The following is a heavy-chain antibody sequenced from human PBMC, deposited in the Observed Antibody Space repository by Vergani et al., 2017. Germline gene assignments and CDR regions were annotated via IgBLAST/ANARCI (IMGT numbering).Heavy chain of an antibody. D-gene: IGHD4-17*01. Sequence: VQLLESGGGLVQPGGSLRLSCAASGFTFSSYAMSWVRQAPGKGLEWVAVISYDGSNKYYADSVKGRFTISRDNSKNTLYLQMNSLRAEDTAVYYCAKDPTNYGDYDYYYMDVWGKGTTVTVSS. CDR3: AKDPTNYGDYDYYYMDV. V-gene: IGHV3-30*18. J-gene: IGHJ6*03. CDR2: ISYDGSNK. CDR1: GFTFSSYA.